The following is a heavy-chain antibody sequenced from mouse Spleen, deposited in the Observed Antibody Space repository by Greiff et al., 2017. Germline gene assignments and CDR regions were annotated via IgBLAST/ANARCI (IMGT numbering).Heavy chain of an antibody. CDR1: GFTFSDYG. D-gene: IGHD1-1*01. V-gene: IGHV5-17*01. CDR2: ISSGSSTI. Sequence: EVQVVESGGGLVKPGGSLKLSCAASGFTFSDYGMHWVRQAPEKGLEWVAYISSGSSTIYYADTVKGRFTISRDNAKNTLFLQMTSLRSEDTAMYYCAKRGYYYGSSYFAYWGQGTLVTVSA. CDR3: AKRGYYYGSSYFAY. J-gene: IGHJ3*01.